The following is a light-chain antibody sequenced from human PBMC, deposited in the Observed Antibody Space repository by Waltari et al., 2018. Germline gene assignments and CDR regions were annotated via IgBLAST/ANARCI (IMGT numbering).Light chain of an antibody. Sequence: DIQMTQSPSSLSASVGDRVTITRRARQDISNSLAWYQQKPGKAPRLLLDAASRLQTGVPSRFSGNRSGTGYTLTINSLQPEDFATYYCQQYYTIPLTFGGGTKVDVK. CDR2: AAS. CDR1: QDISNS. J-gene: IGKJ4*01. CDR3: QQYYTIPLT. V-gene: IGKV1-NL1*01.